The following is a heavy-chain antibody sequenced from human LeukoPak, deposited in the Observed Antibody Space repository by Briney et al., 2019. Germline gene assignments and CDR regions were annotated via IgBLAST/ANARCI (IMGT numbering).Heavy chain of an antibody. Sequence: SETLSLTCTVSGGSISSSSYYWGWIRQPPGKGLEWIGSIYYSGSTYYNPSLKSRVTISVDTSKNQFSLKLSSVTAADTAVYYCARGGEYYYDSSGYLVLGPGLHGWGQGTLVTVSS. J-gene: IGHJ4*02. D-gene: IGHD3-22*01. CDR3: ARGGEYYYDSSGYLVLGPGLHG. CDR1: GGSISSSSYY. CDR2: IYYSGST. V-gene: IGHV4-39*07.